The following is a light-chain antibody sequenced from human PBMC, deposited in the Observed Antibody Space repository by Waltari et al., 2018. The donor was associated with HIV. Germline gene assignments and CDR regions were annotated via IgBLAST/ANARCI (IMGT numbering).Light chain of an antibody. CDR2: DAS. Sequence: ILLTQPPATVSVSPGERATLSCTASQSIFSNLAWYHHRPGQAPRLLIYDASTRGAGVPDRFRGTASGTEFTLTISNLQSEDVGLYYCQQYNEWLALTFGGGTRVEV. J-gene: IGKJ4*01. CDR3: QQYNEWLALT. CDR1: QSIFSN. V-gene: IGKV3-15*01.